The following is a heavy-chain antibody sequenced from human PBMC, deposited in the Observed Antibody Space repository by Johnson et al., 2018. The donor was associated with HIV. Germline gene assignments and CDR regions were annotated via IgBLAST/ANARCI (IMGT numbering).Heavy chain of an antibody. Sequence: QVQLVESGGGSLQPGGSLRLSCAASGFTFCGYAIHWVRQAPGKGLEWVAVIWYDGSNKYHADSVKGRFTISRENAKNSLYLQMNSLRAEDTAVYYCARDMEAYCSGGSCYSAAFDIWGQGTMVTV. D-gene: IGHD2-15*01. CDR3: ARDMEAYCSGGSCYSAAFDI. CDR1: GFTFCGYA. V-gene: IGHV3-33*01. CDR2: IWYDGSNK. J-gene: IGHJ3*02.